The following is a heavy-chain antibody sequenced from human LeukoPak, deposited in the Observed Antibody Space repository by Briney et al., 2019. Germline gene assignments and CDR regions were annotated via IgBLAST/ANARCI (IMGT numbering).Heavy chain of an antibody. D-gene: IGHD2-2*02. CDR3: ARAMGAVVPAAIGY. J-gene: IGHJ4*02. Sequence: SETLSLTCAVYGGSFSGYYWSWIRQPPGKGLEWIGEINHSGSTNYNPSLKSRVTISVDTSKNQFSLKLSSVTAADTAVYYCARAMGAVVPAAIGYWGQGTLVTDSS. CDR2: INHSGST. V-gene: IGHV4-34*01. CDR1: GGSFSGYY.